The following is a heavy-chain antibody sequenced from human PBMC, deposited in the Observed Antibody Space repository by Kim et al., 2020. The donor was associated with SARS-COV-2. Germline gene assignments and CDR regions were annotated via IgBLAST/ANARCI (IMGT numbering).Heavy chain of an antibody. CDR1: GFTFSGSA. CDR2: IRSKANSYAT. Sequence: GGSLRLSCAASGFTFSGSAMHWVRQASGKGLEWVGRIRSKANSYATAYAASVKGRFTISRDDSKNTAYLQMNSLKAEDTAVYYCTSVPGTTCAFGDVFDIWGQGTMVTVSS. D-gene: IGHD1-1*01. V-gene: IGHV3-73*01. J-gene: IGHJ3*02. CDR3: TSVPGTTCAFGDVFDI.